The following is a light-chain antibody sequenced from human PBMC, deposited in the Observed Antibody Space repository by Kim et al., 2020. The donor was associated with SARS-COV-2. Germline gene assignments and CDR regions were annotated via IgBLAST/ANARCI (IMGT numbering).Light chain of an antibody. CDR2: DAS. J-gene: IGKJ4*01. CDR1: QSIRSY. CDR3: QKRSSSLT. Sequence: SLSPGERATLSCRASQSIRSYLAWYQQKPGQAPRLLIYDASTRATGIPARFSGSGSGTDFTLTISGLEPEDFAVYYCQKRSSSLTFGGGTKVDIK. V-gene: IGKV3-11*01.